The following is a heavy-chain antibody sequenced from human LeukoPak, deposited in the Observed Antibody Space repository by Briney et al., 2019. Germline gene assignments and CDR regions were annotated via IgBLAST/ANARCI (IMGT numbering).Heavy chain of an antibody. V-gene: IGHV3-9*01. CDR2: ISCTSGSI. CDR3: AKDPSLRVTADY. J-gene: IGHJ4*02. CDR1: GFTFYVYA. Sequence: GRCLSLSCAASGFTFYVYAIRWVRDAPGEGVGWVSGISCTSGSIGYADSVKGRFTISRDNAKNSLYLQMNSLRAEDTAVYYCAKDPSLRVTADYWGQGTLVTVSS. D-gene: IGHD2-21*02.